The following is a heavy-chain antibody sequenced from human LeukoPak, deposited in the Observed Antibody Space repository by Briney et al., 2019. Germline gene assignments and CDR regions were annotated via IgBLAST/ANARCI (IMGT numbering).Heavy chain of an antibody. J-gene: IGHJ4*02. CDR3: ARAIAAALFGGLADY. D-gene: IGHD6-13*01. CDR2: IYYSGST. CDR1: GGSISSSSYY. Sequence: SETLSLTCTVSGGSISSSSYYWGWIRQPPGKGLEWIGSIYYSGSTYYNPSLKSRVTISVDTSKNQFSLKLSSVTAADTAVYYCARAIAAALFGGLADYWGQGTLVTVSS. V-gene: IGHV4-39*07.